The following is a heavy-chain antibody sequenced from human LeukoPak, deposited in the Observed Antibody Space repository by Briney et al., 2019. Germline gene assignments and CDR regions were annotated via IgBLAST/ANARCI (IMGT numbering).Heavy chain of an antibody. J-gene: IGHJ5*02. D-gene: IGHD5/OR15-5a*01. CDR1: GYHFTGYH. CDR3: AGLGSTVKGRIDP. CDR2: ISTDSGDT. V-gene: IGHV1-2*02. Sequence: ASVKVSCKVSGYHFTGYHVHWVRQAPAEGLEWIGRISTDSGDTNGAQKFQGRVTMTRDTSISTAYMEFSGLTSDDSAVYYCAGLGSTVKGRIDPWGQGTPVTVST.